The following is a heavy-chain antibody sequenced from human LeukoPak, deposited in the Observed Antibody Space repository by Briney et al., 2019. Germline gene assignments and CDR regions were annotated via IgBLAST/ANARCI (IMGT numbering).Heavy chain of an antibody. Sequence: PGGSLRLSCVASKFTFTNYWMTWVRQAPGKGLEWVAHIKEDGTEKHYADSVKGRFTISRGNTENSVYLQMNSLRVEDTAVYFCAGGEGWTAEDWGQGTQVTVSS. D-gene: IGHD3/OR15-3a*01. CDR1: KFTFTNYW. CDR2: IKEDGTEK. V-gene: IGHV3-7*03. CDR3: AGGEGWTAED. J-gene: IGHJ4*02.